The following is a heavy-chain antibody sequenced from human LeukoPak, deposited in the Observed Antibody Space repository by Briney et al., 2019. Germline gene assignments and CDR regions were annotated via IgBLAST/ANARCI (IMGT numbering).Heavy chain of an antibody. D-gene: IGHD3-10*01. CDR3: ARVLGPGVVDY. CDR1: GFSVSSIY. J-gene: IGHJ4*02. CDR2: IYSDGSI. Sequence: PGGSLRLSCAASGFSVSSIYMDWVRQAPGKGPEWVSVIYSDGSIYYADSVKGRFTISRDNAKNSLYLQMNSLRAEDTAVYYCARVLGPGVVDYWGQGTLVTVSS. V-gene: IGHV3-53*01.